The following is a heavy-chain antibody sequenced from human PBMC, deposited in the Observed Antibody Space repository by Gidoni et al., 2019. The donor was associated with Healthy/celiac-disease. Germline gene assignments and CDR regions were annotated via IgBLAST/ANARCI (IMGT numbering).Heavy chain of an antibody. Sequence: EVQLVESGGGLVQPGGSLRLSCAASGFTFSSYDMHWVRQATGKGLEWVSAIGTAGDTYYPGSVKGRFTISRENAKNSLYLQMNSLRAGDTAVYYCARGIREYYGMDVWGQGTTVTVSS. CDR2: IGTAGDT. D-gene: IGHD2-21*01. CDR3: ARGIREYYGMDV. CDR1: GFTFSSYD. J-gene: IGHJ6*02. V-gene: IGHV3-13*01.